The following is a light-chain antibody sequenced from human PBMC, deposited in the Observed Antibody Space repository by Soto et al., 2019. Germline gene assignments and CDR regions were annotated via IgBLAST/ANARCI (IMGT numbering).Light chain of an antibody. CDR3: QQYANSRT. V-gene: IGKV3-20*01. J-gene: IGKJ1*01. Sequence: EIVMTQSPATLSVSPGERATLSCRASQSVNINYFAWYQQKSGQAPRLLIYGTSNRASGIPDRFSGSGSGTDFTLSISGLEPEDFVVYFCQQYANSRTFGQGTKVDIK. CDR1: QSVNINY. CDR2: GTS.